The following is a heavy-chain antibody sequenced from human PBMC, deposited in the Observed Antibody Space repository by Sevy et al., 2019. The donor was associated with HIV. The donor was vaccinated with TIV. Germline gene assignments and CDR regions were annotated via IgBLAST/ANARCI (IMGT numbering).Heavy chain of an antibody. Sequence: GGSLRLSCAASGFTFSNAWMSWVRQAPGKGLEWVGRIKSKTDGGTTDYAAPVKGRFTISRDVSKNTLYLQMNSLKTEDTAVYYCTTDLVIAARPEEPWFDPWGQGTLVTVSS. V-gene: IGHV3-15*01. CDR2: IKSKTDGGTT. J-gene: IGHJ5*02. D-gene: IGHD6-6*01. CDR1: GFTFSNAW. CDR3: TTDLVIAARPEEPWFDP.